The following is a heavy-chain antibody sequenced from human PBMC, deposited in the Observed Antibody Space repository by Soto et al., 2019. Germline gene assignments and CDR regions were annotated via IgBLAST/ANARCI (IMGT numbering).Heavy chain of an antibody. CDR2: IGRVSTYI. Sequence: VQLVESGGGLVKPGGSLRLSCVAPGFPFSSFSLNWVRQAPGKGLEWVSSIGRVSTYIYYADSVRGRFTVSRDNAKNSVYLQMNGLTAEDSGIYYCARVTAGSGSYQIDLWGQGTLVTVSS. J-gene: IGHJ4*02. CDR3: ARVTAGSGSYQIDL. CDR1: GFPFSSFS. D-gene: IGHD3-10*01. V-gene: IGHV3-21*02.